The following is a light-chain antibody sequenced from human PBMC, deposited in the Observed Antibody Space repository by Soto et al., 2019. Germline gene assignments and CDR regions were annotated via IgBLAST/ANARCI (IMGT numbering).Light chain of an antibody. J-gene: IGLJ6*01. Sequence: QSALTQPASVSGSPGQAITVSCSGTSSDIGAHNFVSWYQQHPGKAPKLIIYEVINRPSGVSDRFSGSKSGNTASLTISGLQSEEEADYYCNSYTTSNTLVFGRGTKVTVL. CDR3: NSYTTSNTLV. CDR2: EVI. CDR1: SSDIGAHNF. V-gene: IGLV2-14*03.